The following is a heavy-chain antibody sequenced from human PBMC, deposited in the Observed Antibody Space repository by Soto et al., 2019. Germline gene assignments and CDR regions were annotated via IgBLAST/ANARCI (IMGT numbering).Heavy chain of an antibody. CDR3: ARSFYYENSGYPD. CDR1: GGSFRGFY. D-gene: IGHD3-22*01. V-gene: IGHV4-34*01. J-gene: IGHJ4*02. CDR2: MDQSGRT. Sequence: SEPLSLTCGVDGGSFRGFYRTWIRQPPGKGLEWIGEMDQSGRTNYNPSLKSQATISVDTSEKQLSLKLSSVIAADTAVYFCARSFYYENSGYPDWGPGILVTVSS.